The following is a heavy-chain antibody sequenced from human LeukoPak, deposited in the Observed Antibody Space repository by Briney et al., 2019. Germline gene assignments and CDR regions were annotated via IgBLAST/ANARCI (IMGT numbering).Heavy chain of an antibody. CDR3: ARRAGAYSHPYDY. Sequence: PGGTLRLSCAASGFTFSSYGMTWVRQAPGKGLEWVSSISSSGENTYYADSVKGRFTISRDNSKNTLYLQMNSLRAEDTAVYYCARRAGAYSHPYDYWGQGTLVTVSS. D-gene: IGHD4/OR15-4a*01. CDR2: ISSSGENT. CDR1: GFTFSSYG. V-gene: IGHV3-23*01. J-gene: IGHJ4*02.